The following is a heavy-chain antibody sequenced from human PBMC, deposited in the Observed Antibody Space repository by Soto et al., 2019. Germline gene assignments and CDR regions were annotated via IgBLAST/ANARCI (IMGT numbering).Heavy chain of an antibody. CDR3: ARGYCSGGSCYNDAFDI. V-gene: IGHV1-8*01. D-gene: IGHD2-15*01. Sequence: QVQLVQSGAEVKKPGASVKVSCKASGYTFTSYDINWVRQATGQGLEWMGWMNPNSGNTGYAQKFQGRVTMTRNTSISTAYRELSSLRSEDTAVYYCARGYCSGGSCYNDAFDIWGQGTMVTVSS. CDR1: GYTFTSYD. J-gene: IGHJ3*02. CDR2: MNPNSGNT.